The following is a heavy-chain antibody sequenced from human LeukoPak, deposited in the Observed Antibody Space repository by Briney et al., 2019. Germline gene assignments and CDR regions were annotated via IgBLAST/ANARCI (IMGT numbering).Heavy chain of an antibody. CDR2: ISAYNGNT. V-gene: IGHV1-18*01. D-gene: IGHD2-2*01. Sequence: ASVKVSCKASGYTFTSYGISWVRQAPGQGLEWMGWISAYNGNTNYAQKLQGRVTMTTDTSTSTAYMELRSLRSDDTAVYYCARYQVVPAAKYYYGMDVWGQGTTVTVSS. CDR3: ARYQVVPAAKYYYGMDV. CDR1: GYTFTSYG. J-gene: IGHJ6*02.